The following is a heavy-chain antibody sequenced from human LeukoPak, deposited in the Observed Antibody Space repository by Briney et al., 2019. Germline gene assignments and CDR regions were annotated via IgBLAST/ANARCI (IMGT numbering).Heavy chain of an antibody. Sequence: GGSLRLSCAASGFTFSSYGMSWVRQAPGKGLEWVSAISGSGGSTYYADSVKGRFTISRDNSKNTLYLQMNSLRAEDTAVYYCARSEDSSGWLGYWYFDLWGRGTLVTVSS. J-gene: IGHJ2*01. CDR2: ISGSGGST. CDR1: GFTFSSYG. CDR3: ARSEDSSGWLGYWYFDL. V-gene: IGHV3-23*01. D-gene: IGHD6-19*01.